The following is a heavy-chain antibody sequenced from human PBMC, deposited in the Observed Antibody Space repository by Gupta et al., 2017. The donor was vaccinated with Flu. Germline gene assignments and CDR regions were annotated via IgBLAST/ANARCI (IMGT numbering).Heavy chain of an antibody. D-gene: IGHD6-6*01. CDR2: IYHSGST. CDR3: ARSRGYSSSSWEFDP. CDR1: GYSISSGYY. J-gene: IGHJ5*02. Sequence: QVQLQESGPGLVKPSETLSLTCAVSGYSISSGYYWGWIRQPPGKGLEWIGSIYHSGSTYYNPSLKSRVTISVDTSKNQFSLKLSSVTAADTAVYYCARSRGYSSSSWEFDPWGQGTLVTVSS. V-gene: IGHV4-38-2*01.